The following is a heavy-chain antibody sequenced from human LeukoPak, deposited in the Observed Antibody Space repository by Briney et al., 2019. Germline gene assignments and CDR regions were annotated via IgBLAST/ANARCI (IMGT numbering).Heavy chain of an antibody. CDR3: ANLIAAAGDGAFDI. CDR1: GFNVSKSY. V-gene: IGHV3-53*01. J-gene: IGHJ3*02. CDR2: IYSAGTT. D-gene: IGHD6-13*01. Sequence: GGSLRLSCAASGFNVSKSYLSWVRQAPGKGLEWVAVIYSAGTTYYADSVKGRFTISREKSTNTLYLQMNSLSAEDTAVYYCANLIAAAGDGAFDIWGQGTMVTVSS.